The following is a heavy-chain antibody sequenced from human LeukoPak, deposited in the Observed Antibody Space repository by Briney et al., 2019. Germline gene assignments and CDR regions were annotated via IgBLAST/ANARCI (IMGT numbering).Heavy chain of an antibody. Sequence: GGSLRLSCAASGFTFSSYEMNWVRQAPGKGLEWVSYISSSGRTIYYADSVKGRFTISRDNAKNSLYLQMNSLRAEDTAVYYCATSDAFDIWGQGTMVTVSS. V-gene: IGHV3-48*03. CDR3: ATSDAFDI. J-gene: IGHJ3*02. CDR2: ISSSGRTI. CDR1: GFTFSSYE.